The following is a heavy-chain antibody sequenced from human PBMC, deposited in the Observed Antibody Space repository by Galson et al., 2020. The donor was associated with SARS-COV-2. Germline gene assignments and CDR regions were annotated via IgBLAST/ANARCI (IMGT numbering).Heavy chain of an antibody. CDR3: ARDLAVYCSSTSCYRAGDAFDI. CDR2: INHSGST. Sequence: SQTLSLTCAVYGGSFSGYYWSWIRQPPGNGLEWIGEINHSGSTNYNPSLKSRVTISVDTSKNQFSLKLSSVTAADTAVYYCARDLAVYCSSTSCYRAGDAFDIWGQGTMVTVSS. CDR1: GGSFSGYY. V-gene: IGHV4-34*01. D-gene: IGHD2-2*02. J-gene: IGHJ3*02.